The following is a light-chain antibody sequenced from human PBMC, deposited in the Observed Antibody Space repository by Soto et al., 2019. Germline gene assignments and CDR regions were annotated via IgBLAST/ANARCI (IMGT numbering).Light chain of an antibody. CDR1: QDISNY. Sequence: DIQMTQSPSSLSASVGDRVTITCQASQDISNYLNWYQQKPGKAPKLLNYDASNLETGVPSRFSGSGSGTDFTFTISSRQPEDIATYYCQQYDKLPYTLGQGTKLEIK. V-gene: IGKV1-33*01. CDR3: QQYDKLPYT. CDR2: DAS. J-gene: IGKJ2*01.